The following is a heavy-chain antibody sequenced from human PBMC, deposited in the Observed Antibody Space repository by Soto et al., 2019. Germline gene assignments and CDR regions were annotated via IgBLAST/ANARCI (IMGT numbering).Heavy chain of an antibody. CDR2: IYSGGST. V-gene: IGHV3-53*04. CDR1: GFTVSSNY. Sequence: GGSLRLSCAASGFTVSSNYMSWVRQAPGKGLEWVSVIYSGGSTYYADSVKGRFTISRHNSKNTLYLQMNSLRAEDTAVYYCARSPALYSGYDFYYYYGMDVWGQRTTVTVSS. J-gene: IGHJ6*02. D-gene: IGHD5-12*01. CDR3: ARSPALYSGYDFYYYYGMDV.